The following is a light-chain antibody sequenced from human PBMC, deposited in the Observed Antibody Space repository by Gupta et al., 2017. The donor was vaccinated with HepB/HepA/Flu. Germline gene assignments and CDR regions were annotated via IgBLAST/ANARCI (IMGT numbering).Light chain of an antibody. Sequence: DIQMTQPPSSLSASVGDRVTITCRASKDISNDLDWYQQIPGKAPKRLIYAASNLGTGVPSRFIGSGSGAKFTLTSSSLQPYDFAIYYCRPHEHYPRTFGQGTKVEIK. CDR2: AAS. CDR3: RPHEHYPRT. V-gene: IGKV1-17*01. CDR1: KDISND. J-gene: IGKJ1*01.